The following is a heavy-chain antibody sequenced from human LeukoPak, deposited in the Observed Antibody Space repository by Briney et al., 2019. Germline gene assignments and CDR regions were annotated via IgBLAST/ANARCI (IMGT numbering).Heavy chain of an antibody. D-gene: IGHD5-12*01. Sequence: GGSLRLSCAASGFTVGSNYMSWVRQAPGKGLEWVSVIYSGGSTYYADSVEGRFTISRDNSKNTLYLQMNSLRAEDTAVYYCAISDIVATWFDYWGQGTLVTVSS. CDR3: AISDIVATWFDY. CDR1: GFTVGSNY. CDR2: IYSGGST. J-gene: IGHJ4*02. V-gene: IGHV3-53*01.